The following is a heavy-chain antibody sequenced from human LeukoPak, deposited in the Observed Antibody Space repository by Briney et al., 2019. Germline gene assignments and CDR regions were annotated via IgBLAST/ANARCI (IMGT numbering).Heavy chain of an antibody. CDR1: GFTFSGYN. V-gene: IGHV3-21*01. CDR3: ARERSGPAVRAHNWFDP. J-gene: IGHJ5*02. D-gene: IGHD1-26*01. CDR2: ISSSSRSI. Sequence: GGSLRLSCVASGFTFSGYNMDWVRQAPGKGRKWVSSISSSSRSIYYADSLKGRFTIARDNTKNSLYLQMNSLRVEDTAVYYCARERSGPAVRAHNWFDPWGQGTLVIVSS.